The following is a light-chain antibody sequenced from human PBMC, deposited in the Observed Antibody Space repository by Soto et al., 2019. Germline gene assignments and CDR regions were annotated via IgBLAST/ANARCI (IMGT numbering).Light chain of an antibody. V-gene: IGKV3-11*01. J-gene: IGKJ1*01. CDR3: QQRSNWPWT. CDR2: DAS. Sequence: EIVLTQSPATLSLSPGERATLSCRASQSVSSYLAWYQQKPGQAPRLLIYDASNRATGIPARFSGSGSGTDFTLTISSLEPEDFAVYYCQQRSNWPWTFDQGTKV. CDR1: QSVSSY.